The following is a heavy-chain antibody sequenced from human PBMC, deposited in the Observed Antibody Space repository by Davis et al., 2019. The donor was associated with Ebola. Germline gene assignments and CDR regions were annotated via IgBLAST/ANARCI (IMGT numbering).Heavy chain of an antibody. CDR1: GGSVNSGRFY. CDR3: ARGLSKGSRWYSHYYYYMDV. D-gene: IGHD6-13*01. CDR2: IYYSGST. J-gene: IGHJ6*03. V-gene: IGHV4-61*01. Sequence: SETLSLTYTVSGGSVNSGRFYWSWIRQSPGKGLEWIGYIYYSGSTNYNPSLKSRVTISLDTSKNQFSLRLSSVTAADTAVYYCARGLSKGSRWYSHYYYYMDVWGKGTTVTVS.